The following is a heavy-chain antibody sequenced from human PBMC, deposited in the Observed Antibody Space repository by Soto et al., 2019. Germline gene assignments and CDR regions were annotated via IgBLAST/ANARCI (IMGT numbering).Heavy chain of an antibody. D-gene: IGHD3-22*01. CDR2: IKPYNCDT. CDR3: ARDSGYDTTGHSPFDH. CDR1: GYTFSDHI. J-gene: IGHJ4*02. V-gene: IGHV1-2*02. Sequence: ASVKVSCKTSGYTFSDHIIHWLRQVPGQRLEWMGWIKPYNCDTGYAQKFQGRVTLTGATTITTVYMELNSLGSDDTAVYFCARDSGYDTTGHSPFDHWGQGALVTVSS.